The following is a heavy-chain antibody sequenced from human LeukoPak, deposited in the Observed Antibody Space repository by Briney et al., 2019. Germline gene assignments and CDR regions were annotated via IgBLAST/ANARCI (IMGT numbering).Heavy chain of an antibody. CDR2: IWYDGSNK. D-gene: IGHD6-19*01. V-gene: IGHV3-33*01. CDR1: GSTFSSYG. CDR3: AREARDHLAVADRTLDY. J-gene: IGHJ4*02. Sequence: PGGSLRLSCAASGSTFSSYGMHWVRQAPGKGLEWVAVIWYDGSNKYYADSVKGRFTISRDNSKNTLYLQMNSLRAEDTAVYYCAREARDHLAVADRTLDYWGQGTLVTVSS.